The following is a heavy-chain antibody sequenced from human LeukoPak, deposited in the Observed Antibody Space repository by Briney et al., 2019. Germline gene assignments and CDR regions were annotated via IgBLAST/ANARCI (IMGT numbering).Heavy chain of an antibody. D-gene: IGHD1-14*01. V-gene: IGHV3-23*01. CDR3: VQEINRGDRRYFDY. CDR1: GFTFSSYG. Sequence: PGRSLRLSCAASGFTFSSYGMSWVRQAPGEGLEWVAAISGSGGETFYTDSVKGRFTISRDNAKNTLYLQMDSLRAEDTAVYYCVQEINRGDRRYFDYWGQGTLVTVSS. J-gene: IGHJ4*02. CDR2: ISGSGGET.